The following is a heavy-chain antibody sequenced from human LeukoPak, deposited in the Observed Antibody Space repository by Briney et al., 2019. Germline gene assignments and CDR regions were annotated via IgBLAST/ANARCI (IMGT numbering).Heavy chain of an antibody. CDR1: GYRFTNNW. CDR2: IYPAGSDT. CDR3: ARQGWSLYFFDY. V-gene: IGHV5-51*01. Sequence: PGESLKISCKGSGYRFTNNWIAWVRQVPGKSLEWMGIIYPAGSDTRYSPSFQGQVTISADKSISTTYLQWTSRKASDSAMYYCARQGWSLYFFDYWGQGSLVTVSS. J-gene: IGHJ4*02. D-gene: IGHD3-9*01.